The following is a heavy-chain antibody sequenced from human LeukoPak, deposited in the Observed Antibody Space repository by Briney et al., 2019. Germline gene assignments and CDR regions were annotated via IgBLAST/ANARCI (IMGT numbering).Heavy chain of an antibody. J-gene: IGHJ4*02. CDR1: GFTFSSYG. V-gene: IGHV3-33*03. CDR3: AKDISYSSTWDYIDF. D-gene: IGHD6-13*01. CDR2: IWYDGSNK. Sequence: PGRSLRLSCAASGFTFSSYGMHWVRQAPGKGLEWVAVIWYDGSNKYYADSVKGRFTISRDNAKKSLYLQMNSLGDEDTALYYCAKDISYSSTWDYIDFWGQGTLVTVAS.